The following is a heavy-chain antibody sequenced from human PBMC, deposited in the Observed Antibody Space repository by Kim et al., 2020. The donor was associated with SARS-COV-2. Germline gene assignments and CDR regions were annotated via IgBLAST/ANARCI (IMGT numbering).Heavy chain of an antibody. CDR2: ISCNGGST. CDR3: AKDRPGIAAAGHGYYFDY. J-gene: IGHJ4*02. CDR1: GFTFSSYA. D-gene: IGHD6-13*01. V-gene: IGHV3-23*01. Sequence: GGSLRLSCAASGFTFSSYAMRWVRQAPGKGLEWVSAISCNGGSTYYADSVKGRFTISRDNSKNTLYLQMNSLRAEDTAVYYCAKDRPGIAAAGHGYYFDYWGQGTLGTVSS.